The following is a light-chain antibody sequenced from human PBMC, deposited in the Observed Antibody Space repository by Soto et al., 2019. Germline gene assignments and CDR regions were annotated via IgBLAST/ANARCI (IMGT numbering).Light chain of an antibody. CDR2: DVT. J-gene: IGLJ2*01. CDR3: GSYTTINTMI. CDR1: SGDVGAYNF. Sequence: ALTQPASVSGSPGQSITISCAGTSGDVGAYNFVTWFQQHPGKVPKLIIYDVTDRPSGVSDRFSGSKSGNTASLTISGLLAEDEADYYCGSYTTINTMIFGGGTKVTVL. V-gene: IGLV2-14*01.